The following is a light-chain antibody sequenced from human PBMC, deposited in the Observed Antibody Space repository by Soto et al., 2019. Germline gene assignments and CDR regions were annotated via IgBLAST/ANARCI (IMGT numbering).Light chain of an antibody. J-gene: IGKJ2*03. Sequence: DIQMTQSPSTLPASVGDRVTITCRASQSIRSWLAWYQQKPGKAPNLLIYDASRLASGVPPRFSGSGSGTDFTLTISGLRPDVFAIYYWQQYGSAVNSLGAGTKGEIK. CDR3: QQYGSAVNS. CDR2: DAS. CDR1: QSIRSW. V-gene: IGKV1-5*01.